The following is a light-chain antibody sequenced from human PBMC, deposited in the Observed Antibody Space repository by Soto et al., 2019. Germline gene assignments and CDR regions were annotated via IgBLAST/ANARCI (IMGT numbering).Light chain of an antibody. CDR1: QDIGNY. V-gene: IGKV1-8*01. CDR2: GSC. Sequence: AIRVTQSPSSFSASTGDRVTITCRASQDIGNYLAWYQQKPGKAPELLLYGSCTLHDGVPSRFSGSGSGTDFTLTISRLQSEDFATYCFQQYYLYPRTFGQGTKVE. J-gene: IGKJ1*01. CDR3: QQYYLYPRT.